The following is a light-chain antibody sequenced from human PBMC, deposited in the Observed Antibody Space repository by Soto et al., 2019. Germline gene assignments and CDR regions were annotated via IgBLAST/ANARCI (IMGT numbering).Light chain of an antibody. CDR3: QQYGCSPHT. CDR2: GAS. V-gene: IGKV3-20*01. J-gene: IGKJ4*01. Sequence: EIVLTQSPGTLSLSPGERATLSCRASQSVSSSYLAWYQQKPGPAPRLLIYGASSRATGIPDRFSVSGSGTDFTLTISRLEPEDFAVYYCQQYGCSPHTFGGGTKVEIK. CDR1: QSVSSSY.